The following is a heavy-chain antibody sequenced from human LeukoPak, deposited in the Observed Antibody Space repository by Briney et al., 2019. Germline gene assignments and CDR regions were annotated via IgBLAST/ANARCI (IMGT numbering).Heavy chain of an antibody. V-gene: IGHV4-38-2*02. CDR1: GYSISSGYY. J-gene: IGHJ6*03. Sequence: SETLSLTCTVSGYSISSGYYWGWIRQPPGKGLEWIGSIYHSGSTYYKPSLKSRVTISVDTSKNQFSLKLTSVTAADTAVYYCARSTPYDGSAYYFYYYYYYMDVWGKGTTVTISS. CDR2: IYHSGST. D-gene: IGHD3-22*01. CDR3: ARSTPYDGSAYYFYYYYYYMDV.